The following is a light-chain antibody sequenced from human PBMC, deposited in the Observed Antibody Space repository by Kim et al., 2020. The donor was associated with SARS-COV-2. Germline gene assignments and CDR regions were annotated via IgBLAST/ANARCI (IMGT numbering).Light chain of an antibody. CDR3: GTWDTSLNVGV. Sequence: GRKVTISCSGSTSNIGNDYVSWYQQVPGTAPKLLIYDNDKRPSGIPDRFSGSKSGTSATLGITGLQIGDEADYYCGTWDTSLNVGVFGGGTQLTVL. J-gene: IGLJ2*01. V-gene: IGLV1-51*01. CDR1: TSNIGNDY. CDR2: DND.